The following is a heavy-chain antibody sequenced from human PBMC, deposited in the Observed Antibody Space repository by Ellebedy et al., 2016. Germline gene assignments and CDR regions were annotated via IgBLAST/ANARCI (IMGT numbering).Heavy chain of an antibody. Sequence: GESLKISXAASGFTFSNSAMSWVRQAPGKGLECVSPISGSGGSTNYADSVKGRFTISRDNSKTTLFLQMNSLRVEDTAVYYCAKIERHFEQQLGSRGFYYYDIDVWGKGTTVTVS. CDR2: ISGSGGST. CDR3: AKIERHFEQQLGSRGFYYYDIDV. V-gene: IGHV3-23*01. CDR1: GFTFSNSA. J-gene: IGHJ6*03. D-gene: IGHD6-13*01.